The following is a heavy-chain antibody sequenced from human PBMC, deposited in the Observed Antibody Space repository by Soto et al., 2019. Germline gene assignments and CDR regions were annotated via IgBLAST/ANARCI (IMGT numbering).Heavy chain of an antibody. Sequence: SGPTLVNPPQTLTLTCPFSGFSPSTSGMCVGWIRQPPGKVLEWLARIDWDDDKYYSTSLKTRLTISKDTSKNQVVLTMTNMDPVDTATYYCARISYDFWSGPFDIWGQGTMVTVSS. V-gene: IGHV2-70*11. J-gene: IGHJ3*02. CDR3: ARISYDFWSGPFDI. D-gene: IGHD3-3*01. CDR2: IDWDDDK. CDR1: GFSPSTSGMC.